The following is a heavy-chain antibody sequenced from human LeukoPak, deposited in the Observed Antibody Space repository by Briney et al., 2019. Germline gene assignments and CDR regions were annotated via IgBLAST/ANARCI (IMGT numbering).Heavy chain of an antibody. D-gene: IGHD6-6*01. CDR3: AREHSSSSGKVFDY. V-gene: IGHV1-2*02. J-gene: IGHJ4*02. CDR1: GYTFPGYY. CDR2: INPNSGGT. Sequence: GASVKVSCKASGYTFPGYYMHWVRQAPGQGLEWMGWINPNSGGTNCAQKFQGRVTMTRDTSISTAYMELSRLRSDDTAVYYCAREHSSSSGKVFDYWGQGTLVTVSS.